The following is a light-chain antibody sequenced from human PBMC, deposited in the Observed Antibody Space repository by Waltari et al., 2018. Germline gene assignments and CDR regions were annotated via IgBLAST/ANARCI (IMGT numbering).Light chain of an antibody. CDR2: DVS. Sequence: QSALTQPASVSGSPGQSLTISCTGTSRDFGGYTTVSWYQHPPGKATTLMIYDVSHTPSGVSNRFSGSKSGNTASLTISGLQAEDEADYYCSSYTSSSTVFGGGTKLTVL. CDR3: SSYTSSSTV. CDR1: SRDFGGYTT. V-gene: IGLV2-14*03. J-gene: IGLJ2*01.